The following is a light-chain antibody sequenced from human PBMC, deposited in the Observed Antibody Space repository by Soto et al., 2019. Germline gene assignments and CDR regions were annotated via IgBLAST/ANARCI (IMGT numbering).Light chain of an antibody. CDR3: QQYGGSPQT. CDR2: GAS. J-gene: IGKJ1*01. CDR1: QSVSNY. V-gene: IGKV3-20*01. Sequence: EIVLTQSPGTLSLSPGERATLSCRASQSVSNYLAWYQQKPGQAPRLLIYGASRRATVIPDRFSGSGSGTDFTLTIRRLEADDFAVYYCQQYGGSPQTFGQGTNVEIK.